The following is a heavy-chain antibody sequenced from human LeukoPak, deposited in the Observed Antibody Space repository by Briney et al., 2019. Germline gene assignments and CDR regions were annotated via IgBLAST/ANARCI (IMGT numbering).Heavy chain of an antibody. Sequence: GASVRVSCKASGYTFTGYYMHWVRQAPGQGLEWMGWINPNSGGTNYAQKFQGRVTMTRDTSISTAYMELSRLRSDDTAVYYCARASEDTAMVRKMYYYYYYMDVWGKGTTVTVSS. CDR3: ARASEDTAMVRKMYYYYYYMDV. J-gene: IGHJ6*03. CDR1: GYTFTGYY. D-gene: IGHD5-18*01. CDR2: INPNSGGT. V-gene: IGHV1-2*02.